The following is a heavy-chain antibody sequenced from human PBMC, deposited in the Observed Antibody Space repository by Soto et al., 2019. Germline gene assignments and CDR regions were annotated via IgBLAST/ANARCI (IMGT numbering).Heavy chain of an antibody. CDR2: IWAHGTDQ. Sequence: PGGSLRLSCAASGYSITNNGMHWVRQAPGKGLEWVALIWAHGTDQYYADSVKGRFTVSRDTSTNTVYLQMNSLRAEDTARYYCGKDIRSGSIDYWGQGTLVTVPS. V-gene: IGHV3-33*06. J-gene: IGHJ4*02. D-gene: IGHD1-1*01. CDR1: GYSITNNG. CDR3: GKDIRSGSIDY.